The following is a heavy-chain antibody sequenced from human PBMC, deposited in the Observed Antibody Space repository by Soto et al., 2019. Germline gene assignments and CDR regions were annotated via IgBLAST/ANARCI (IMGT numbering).Heavy chain of an antibody. CDR2: IHYRGST. CDR3: ARLRSYAASFDI. J-gene: IGHJ3*02. Sequence: LSLTCTVSGGSISSHDWSWIRQPPGKGLEWIGYIHYRGSTNYNPSLKSRITISVDTSKTQFSLRLSSGTAADTAIYYCARLRSYAASFDIWGQGTMVTVSS. D-gene: IGHD3-10*01. V-gene: IGHV4-59*11. CDR1: GGSISSHD.